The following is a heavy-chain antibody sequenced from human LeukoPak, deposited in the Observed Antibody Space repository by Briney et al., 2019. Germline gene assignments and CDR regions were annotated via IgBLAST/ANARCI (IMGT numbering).Heavy chain of an antibody. CDR2: ISFDGGKT. CDR3: AKGSYRDY. Sequence: GGSLRLSCGAPGFTFSDYALRWVRQAPGKGLEWVAVISFDGGKTTYADSVRGRFTISRDNSKDTPYLQMSGLRGEDTAIHYCAKGSYRDYWGQGTLVSVSS. J-gene: IGHJ4*03. CDR1: GFTFSDYA. V-gene: IGHV3-30-3*01.